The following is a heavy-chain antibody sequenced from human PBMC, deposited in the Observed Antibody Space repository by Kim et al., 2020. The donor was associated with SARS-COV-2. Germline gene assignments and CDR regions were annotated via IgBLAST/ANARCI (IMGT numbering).Heavy chain of an antibody. V-gene: IGHV3-48*02. CDR3: ARGDFDLLLYESHAPDY. CDR1: GFTFSSYS. Sequence: GGSLRLSCAASGFTFSSYSMNLVRQAPGKGLEWVSYISSSSSTIYYADSVKGRFTISRDNAKHSLYLQMNSLRDEDTAVYYCARGDFDLLLYESHAPDYWGQGPLLTVSS. CDR2: ISSSSSTI. J-gene: IGHJ4*02. D-gene: IGHD3-9*01.